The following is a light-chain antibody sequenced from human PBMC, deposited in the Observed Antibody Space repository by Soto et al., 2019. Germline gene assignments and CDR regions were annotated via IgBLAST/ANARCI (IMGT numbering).Light chain of an antibody. V-gene: IGKV3-20*01. J-gene: IGKJ1*01. Sequence: EIVLTQSPGTVSLSPGERATLSCRASQSISSNNLVWYQQKRGQAPRLLIYGASSRATGIPDRFSGSGSGTDFTLTISRLEAEDFAVYYCQYYANSLWTFGQGTKVEIK. CDR2: GAS. CDR1: QSISSNN. CDR3: QYYANSLWT.